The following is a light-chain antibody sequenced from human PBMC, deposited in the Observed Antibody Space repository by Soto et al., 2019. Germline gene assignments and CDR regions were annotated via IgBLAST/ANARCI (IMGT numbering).Light chain of an antibody. V-gene: IGKV1-39*01. Sequence: DIQVTQSPSSLSASVGDTVTISCRTSQTINTYLNWYQQQPGRAPKLLIFAASTLLSGVPSRFTGSGSGTDFTLTITGLQPEDFATYYCQQTNSFPITFGQGTRLDIK. CDR3: QQTNSFPIT. J-gene: IGKJ5*01. CDR1: QTINTY. CDR2: AAS.